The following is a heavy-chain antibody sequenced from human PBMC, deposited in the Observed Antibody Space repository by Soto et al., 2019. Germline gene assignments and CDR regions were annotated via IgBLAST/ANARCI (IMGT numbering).Heavy chain of an antibody. D-gene: IGHD2-21*01. V-gene: IGHV3-23*01. J-gene: IGHJ4*02. Sequence: SGGSLRLSCAASGFTFSTYSMSWVRQAPGKGLECVSVISTSGDTTYYADSVKGRFTISRDNSKNTLYLQMNSLRAEDTAAYYCAKDPNPSHCGGDCLGYWGQGTLVTVSS. CDR3: AKDPNPSHCGGDCLGY. CDR1: GFTFSTYS. CDR2: ISTSGDTT.